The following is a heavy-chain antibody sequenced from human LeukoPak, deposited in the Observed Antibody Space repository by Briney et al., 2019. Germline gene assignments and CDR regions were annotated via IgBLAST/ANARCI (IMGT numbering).Heavy chain of an antibody. Sequence: GGSLGLSCAASGFTFSKYSMNWVRQAPGKGLEWVSSISTSSTYIYYADSMKGRFTVSRDNAKKSLYLQMSSLRAEDTAVYYCARAKTSGSYLYDYWGQGTLVTVSS. D-gene: IGHD1-26*01. CDR2: ISTSSTYI. V-gene: IGHV3-21*01. CDR3: ARAKTSGSYLYDY. CDR1: GFTFSKYS. J-gene: IGHJ4*02.